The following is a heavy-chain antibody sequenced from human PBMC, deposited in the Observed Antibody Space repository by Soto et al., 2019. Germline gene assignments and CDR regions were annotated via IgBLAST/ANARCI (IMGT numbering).Heavy chain of an antibody. J-gene: IGHJ4*02. Sequence: GGSLRLSCAASGFTFSDYYMSWIRQAPGKGLEWVSYISSSSYTNYADSVKGRFTISRDNAKNSLYLQMNSLRAEDTAVYYCARVEDCSSTSCPYYFDYWGQGTLVTVSS. CDR1: GFTFSDYY. CDR2: ISSSSYT. CDR3: ARVEDCSSTSCPYYFDY. V-gene: IGHV3-11*06. D-gene: IGHD2-2*01.